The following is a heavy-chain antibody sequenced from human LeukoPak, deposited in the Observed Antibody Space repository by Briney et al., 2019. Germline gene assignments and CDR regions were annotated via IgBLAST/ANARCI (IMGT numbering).Heavy chain of an antibody. J-gene: IGHJ4*02. Sequence: ASVTVSCTASGYTFTSYDINWVRQAAGQGLEWMGWVSPNSGNTGYAQKFQGRVTMTRNTSISTAYMELSSLRSEDTAVYYCAAAYGGNSHFDYWGQGTLVTVSS. V-gene: IGHV1-8*01. CDR1: GYTFTSYD. CDR2: VSPNSGNT. CDR3: AAAYGGNSHFDY. D-gene: IGHD4-23*01.